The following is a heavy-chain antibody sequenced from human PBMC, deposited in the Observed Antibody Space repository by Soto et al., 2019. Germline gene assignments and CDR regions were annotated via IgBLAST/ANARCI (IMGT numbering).Heavy chain of an antibody. V-gene: IGHV5-51*01. CDR2: IYPADSDT. J-gene: IGHJ4*02. Sequence: GDSLKISSKGSGYTFTSYWIGWVRQMPGKGLEWMGIIYPADSDTRYSPSFQGQVTISADKSISTAYLQWSSLKASDTAMYYFAREYSGYRVWGQGTLVTVCS. D-gene: IGHD5-12*01. CDR3: AREYSGYRV. CDR1: GYTFTSYW.